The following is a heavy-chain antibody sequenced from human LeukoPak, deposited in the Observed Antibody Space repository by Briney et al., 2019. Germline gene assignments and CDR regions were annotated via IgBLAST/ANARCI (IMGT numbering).Heavy chain of an antibody. CDR3: ARAGGQRLLEWLPDV. CDR2: IYTSGST. J-gene: IGHJ6*04. Sequence: SETLSLTCTVSGGSISSYYWSWIRQPAGKGLEWIGRIYTSGSTNYNPSLKSRVTMSVDTSKNQFSLKLSSVTTADTAVYYCARAGGQRLLEWLPDVWGKGTTVTVSS. CDR1: GGSISSYY. V-gene: IGHV4-4*07. D-gene: IGHD3-3*01.